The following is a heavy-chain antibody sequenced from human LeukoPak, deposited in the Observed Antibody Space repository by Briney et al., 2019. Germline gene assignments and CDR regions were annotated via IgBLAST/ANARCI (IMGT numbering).Heavy chain of an antibody. D-gene: IGHD6-19*01. Sequence: GGSLRLSCAASGFTVSSNYMSWVRQAPGKGLEWVSVIYSGGSAYNADSVKGRFTISRDNPKNTLFLQMNSLRAEDTAVYYCAREYSSASNYFDCWGQGTLVTVSS. J-gene: IGHJ4*02. CDR3: AREYSSASNYFDC. CDR1: GFTVSSNY. CDR2: IYSGGSA. V-gene: IGHV3-53*01.